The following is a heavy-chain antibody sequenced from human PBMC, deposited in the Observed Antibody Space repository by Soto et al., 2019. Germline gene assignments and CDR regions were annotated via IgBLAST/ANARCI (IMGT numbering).Heavy chain of an antibody. CDR1: GGTFSTSS. CDR2: ILPIFGTA. D-gene: IGHD2-21*02. Sequence: QVQLVQSGAEVKKPGSSMKVSCKASGGTFSTSSINWVRQAPGQRPEWMGNILPIFGTADYAQKFQDRVTITADKSTNTAYMELCSLFSEDTAVYYCAGGHGYGGDSAAFDIWGQGTVVTVSS. J-gene: IGHJ3*02. CDR3: AGGHGYGGDSAAFDI. V-gene: IGHV1-69*14.